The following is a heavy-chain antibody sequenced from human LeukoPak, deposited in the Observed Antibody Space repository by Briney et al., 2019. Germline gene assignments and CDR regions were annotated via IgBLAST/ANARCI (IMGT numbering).Heavy chain of an antibody. Sequence: GGSLRLSCAASGFTFSSYSMNWVRQAPGKGLEWVSSISSSSSYIYYAGSVKGRFTISRDNAKNSLYLQMNSLRAEDTAVYYCAREKEATYYDILTGYRGGPFGYWGQGTLVTVSS. J-gene: IGHJ4*02. D-gene: IGHD3-9*01. CDR2: ISSSSSYI. CDR3: AREKEATYYDILTGYRGGPFGY. CDR1: GFTFSSYS. V-gene: IGHV3-21*01.